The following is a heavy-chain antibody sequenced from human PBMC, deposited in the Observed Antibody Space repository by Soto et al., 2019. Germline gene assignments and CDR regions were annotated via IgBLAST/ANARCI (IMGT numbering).Heavy chain of an antibody. Sequence: SVKVSCKASGGTFSSYAISWVRQAPGQGLEWMGGIIPIFGTANYAQKFQGRVTITADESTSTAYMELSSLRSEDTAVYYCAREGGYYYDSSGYSLFDYWGQGTLVTVSS. V-gene: IGHV1-69*13. J-gene: IGHJ4*02. CDR1: GGTFSSYA. CDR3: AREGGYYYDSSGYSLFDY. D-gene: IGHD3-22*01. CDR2: IIPIFGTA.